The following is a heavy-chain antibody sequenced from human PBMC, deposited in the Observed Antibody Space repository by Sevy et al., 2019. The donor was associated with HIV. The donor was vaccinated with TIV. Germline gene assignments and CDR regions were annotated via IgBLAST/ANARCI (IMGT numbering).Heavy chain of an antibody. V-gene: IGHV3-7*01. J-gene: IGHJ4*02. CDR2: IKPDGSKK. CDR3: ARLSSPMPDSGWYDFFDH. D-gene: IGHD6-19*01. Sequence: GGSLRLSCAASGFTFRTYWMSWVRQAPGKGLEWVANIKPDGSKKNYMDSVKGRFTISRDNAKNSLYLHVSSLRAEDTAVYYCARLSSPMPDSGWYDFFDHWGQGTLVTVSS. CDR1: GFTFRTYW.